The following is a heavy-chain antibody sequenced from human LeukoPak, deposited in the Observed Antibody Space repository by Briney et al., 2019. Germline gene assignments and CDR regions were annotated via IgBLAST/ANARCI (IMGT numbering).Heavy chain of an antibody. CDR2: IYYSGST. Sequence: PGTLSLTCTVSRGSISSSSYYWGWIRQPPGKGLEWVGSIYYSGSTYYNPSLKSRVTISVDTSKNQFSLKLSSVTAADTAVYYCARIQRYYYDPYWYFDLWGRGTMVTVSS. CDR3: ARIQRYYYDPYWYFDL. CDR1: RGSISSSSYY. V-gene: IGHV4-39*01. D-gene: IGHD3-22*01. J-gene: IGHJ2*01.